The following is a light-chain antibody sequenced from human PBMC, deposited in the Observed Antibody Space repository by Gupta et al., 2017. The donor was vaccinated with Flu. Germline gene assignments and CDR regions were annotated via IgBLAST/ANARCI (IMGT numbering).Light chain of an antibody. J-gene: IGKJ2*01. Sequence: EIVLTQSPATLSLSPGDRAILSCRASQSVNIYLAWYQQKPGQPPRLLMFDASKRAAGIPDRFSGSGSGTDFTLTISTLEPEDCAVYYCQQRSGLPMYTFGQGTKLE. V-gene: IGKV3-11*01. CDR2: DAS. CDR3: QQRSGLPMYT. CDR1: QSVNIY.